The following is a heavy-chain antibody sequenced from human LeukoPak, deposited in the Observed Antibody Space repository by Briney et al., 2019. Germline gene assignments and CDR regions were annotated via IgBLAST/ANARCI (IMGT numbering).Heavy chain of an antibody. CDR3: AREWSSSWNYYYYYMDV. CDR1: GYTFTSYG. J-gene: IGHJ6*03. V-gene: IGHV1-18*01. D-gene: IGHD6-13*01. CDR2: ISAYNGNT. Sequence: GASVKVSCKASGYTFTSYGISWVRQAPGQGLEWMGWISAYNGNTNYAQKLQGRVTMTTDTSTSTAYMELRSLRSDDTAVYYCAREWSSSWNYYYYYMDVWGKGTTVTVSS.